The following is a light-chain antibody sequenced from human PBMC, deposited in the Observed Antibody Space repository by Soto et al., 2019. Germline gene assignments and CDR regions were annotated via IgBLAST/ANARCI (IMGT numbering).Light chain of an antibody. CDR2: VAS. CDR1: QNINNH. J-gene: IGKJ4*01. V-gene: IGKV1-39*01. Sequence: DIQMTQSPSSLSASVGDRVTITCRASQNINNHLNWYQQKLGEAPKFLIYVASILQSGVPSRFSGSGSGTDFNLTISILQPEDFATYYCQQSYSIPLTFGGGTKVEIK. CDR3: QQSYSIPLT.